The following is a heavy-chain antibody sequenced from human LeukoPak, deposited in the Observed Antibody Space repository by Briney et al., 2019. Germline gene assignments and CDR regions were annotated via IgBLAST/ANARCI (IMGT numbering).Heavy chain of an antibody. V-gene: IGHV3-48*01. J-gene: IGHJ4*02. D-gene: IGHD6-19*01. CDR1: GFTFSSYS. CDR3: AKVAVAGTGTYYFDY. Sequence: GGSLRLSCAASGFTFSSYSMNWVRQAPGKGLEWVSYISSSSSTIYYADSVKGRFTISRDNAKNSLYLQMNSLRAEDTAVYYCAKVAVAGTGTYYFDYWGQGTLVTVSS. CDR2: ISSSSSTI.